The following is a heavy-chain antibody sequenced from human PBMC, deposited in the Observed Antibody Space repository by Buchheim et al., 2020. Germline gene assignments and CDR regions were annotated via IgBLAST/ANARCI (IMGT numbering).Heavy chain of an antibody. Sequence: QVQLQESGPGLVKPSGTLSLTCAVSGGSISSANWWYWVRQPPGKGLEWIGEISYSGRTIYNPSLKSRAPISRDASKNQFSPKLTSVTAADTAVYYCACSTGSWKVDYWGQGTL. V-gene: IGHV4-4*02. CDR1: GGSISSANW. CDR2: ISYSGRT. D-gene: IGHD3-9*01. CDR3: ACSTGSWKVDY. J-gene: IGHJ4*02.